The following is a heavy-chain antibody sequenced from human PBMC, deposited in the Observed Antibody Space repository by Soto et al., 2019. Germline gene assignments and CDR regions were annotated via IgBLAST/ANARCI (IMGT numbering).Heavy chain of an antibody. CDR1: SGSISSGGYS. CDR2: ISHSGST. D-gene: IGHD6-6*01. CDR3: ASGSHVPHS. V-gene: IGHV4-30-2*06. J-gene: IGHJ4*02. Sequence: QLQLQEAGSGLVKPSQTLSLTCAVSSGSISSGGYSWSWIRQSPGKGLEWIGYISHSGSTYYNPSLKSRVTISVDRSKNQFSLKLSSVTAADTAVYYGASGSHVPHSWGQGTLGTVSS.